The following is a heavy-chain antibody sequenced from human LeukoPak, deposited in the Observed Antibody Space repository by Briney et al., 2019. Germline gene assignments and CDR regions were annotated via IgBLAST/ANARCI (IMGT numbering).Heavy chain of an antibody. J-gene: IGHJ5*02. Sequence: ASVKVSCKASGYTFTAYYIHWVRHAPGQGLEWMGRINPNSGDINYAQKFQGRVTMTRDTSISTAYMELSRLRSDDTAVYYCAREGSQDYSNYFNWFDPWGQGTLVTVSS. CDR3: AREGSQDYSNYFNWFDP. V-gene: IGHV1-2*06. D-gene: IGHD4-11*01. CDR1: GYTFTAYY. CDR2: INPNSGDI.